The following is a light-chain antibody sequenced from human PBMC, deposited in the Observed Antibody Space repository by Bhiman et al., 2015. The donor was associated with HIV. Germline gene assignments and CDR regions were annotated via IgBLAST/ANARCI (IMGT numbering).Light chain of an antibody. CDR1: SSDIGDWNF. CDR2: DVS. Sequence: QSALTQPASVSGSPGQSITISCTGTSSDIGDWNFVSWYQQYPGKAPKLMIYDVSNRPSGVSNRFSGSKSGNTASLTISGLQAEDEADYYCSSLTSSLTYVFGTGTNVTVL. V-gene: IGLV2-14*03. CDR3: SSLTSSLTYV. J-gene: IGLJ1*01.